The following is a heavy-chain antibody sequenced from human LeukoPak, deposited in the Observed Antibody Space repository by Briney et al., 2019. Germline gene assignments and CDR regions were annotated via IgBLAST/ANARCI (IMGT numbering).Heavy chain of an antibody. J-gene: IGHJ4*02. CDR3: ARGSYSLGGFDY. D-gene: IGHD6-13*01. CDR1: GFTFSSYW. V-gene: IGHV3-74*01. Sequence: PGGSLRLSCAASGFTFSSYWMHWVRQAPGKGLVWVSRISSDGSDTNYADSVKGRFTISRDNAKNTLYLPMNSRRAEDTAVYYCARGSYSLGGFDYWGQGTLVTVSS. CDR2: ISSDGSDT.